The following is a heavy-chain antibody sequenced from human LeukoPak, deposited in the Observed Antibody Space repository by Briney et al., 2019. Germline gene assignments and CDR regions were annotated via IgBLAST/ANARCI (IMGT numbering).Heavy chain of an antibody. V-gene: IGHV3-30*18. J-gene: IGHJ4*02. Sequence: QPGRSLRLSCAASGFSFSTYGMHWVRQAPGKGLEWVAVISTDGSSTYYADSVKGRFTISRDNSKNTLYMQMNSLRAEDTAVYYCAKDLQMIVVVLFDYWGQGTLVTVSS. CDR1: GFSFSTYG. CDR2: ISTDGSST. CDR3: AKDLQMIVVVLFDY. D-gene: IGHD3-22*01.